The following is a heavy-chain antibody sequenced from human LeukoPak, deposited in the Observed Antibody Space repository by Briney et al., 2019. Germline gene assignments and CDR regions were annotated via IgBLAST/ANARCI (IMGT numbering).Heavy chain of an antibody. D-gene: IGHD3-10*01. V-gene: IGHV4-59*08. J-gene: IGHJ3*02. Sequence: SETLSLTCTVSGGSLSSYYWSWIRQPPGKGLEWIGSIYYSGSTNYNPSLKSRVTISVDTSKYQFSLKLSSVTAADTAVYYCASTQYSSGSYYNSDAFDIWGQGTMVTVSS. CDR1: GGSLSSYY. CDR3: ASTQYSSGSYYNSDAFDI. CDR2: IYYSGST.